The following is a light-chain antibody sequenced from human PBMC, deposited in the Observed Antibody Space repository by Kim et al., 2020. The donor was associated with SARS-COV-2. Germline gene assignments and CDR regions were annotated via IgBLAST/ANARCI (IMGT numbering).Light chain of an antibody. CDR3: QKSQT. CDR1: QSIGSNS. CDR2: RQS. V-gene: IGKV3-20*01. Sequence: TRSLSPGEKTTLSCTTSQSIGSNSLAWYQQQPGQAPRLLIYRQSNRAQGIPDRLSGSGSGTDFTLTISRQESEDFAMYYCQKSQTFGPGTKVDIK. J-gene: IGKJ3*01.